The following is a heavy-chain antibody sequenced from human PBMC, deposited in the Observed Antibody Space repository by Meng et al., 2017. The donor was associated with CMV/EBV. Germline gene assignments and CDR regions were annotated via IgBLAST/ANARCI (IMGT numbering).Heavy chain of an antibody. V-gene: IGHV1-69*05. D-gene: IGHD5-24*01. J-gene: IGHJ6*02. CDR2: IIPIFGTA. Sequence: SVKVSCKASGGTFSSYAISWVRQAPGQGLEWMGGIIPIFGTANYAQKFQGRVTITTDESTSTAYTELSSLRSEDTAVYYCAREMATRGGNYYYYGMDVWGQGTTVTVSS. CDR3: AREMATRGGNYYYYGMDV. CDR1: GGTFSSYA.